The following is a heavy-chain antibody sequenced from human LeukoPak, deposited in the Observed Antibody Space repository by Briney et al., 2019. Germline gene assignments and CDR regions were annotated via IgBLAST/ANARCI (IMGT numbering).Heavy chain of an antibody. CDR2: IYYTGTT. CDR1: GGSISRSTYH. D-gene: IGHD3-16*01. CDR3: TKAFAE. J-gene: IGHJ3*01. V-gene: IGHV4-39*01. Sequence: SETLSLTCTVSGGSISRSTYHWGWIRQPPGKGLEWIANIYYTGTTLYNPSLRSRVTISVDTSENQFSLKLSSVTAADTAVYDCTKAFAEWGRGTMVTVSS.